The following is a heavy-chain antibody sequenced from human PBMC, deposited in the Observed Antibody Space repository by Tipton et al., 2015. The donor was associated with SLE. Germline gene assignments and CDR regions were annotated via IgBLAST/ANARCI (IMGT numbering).Heavy chain of an antibody. CDR2: INHSGSD. CDR3: ARGGIGFCTSGTCYDVTDI. Sequence: TLSLTCSIYGGSFMGYYWTWIRQPPGKGLEWIAEINHSGSDNTNPSIKRRVTISGDTSKNQVFLRLTTVTAADTAVYYCARGGIGFCTSGTCYDVTDIWGQGTMVTVSS. D-gene: IGHD2-2*01. CDR1: GGSFMGYY. J-gene: IGHJ3*02. V-gene: IGHV4-34*01.